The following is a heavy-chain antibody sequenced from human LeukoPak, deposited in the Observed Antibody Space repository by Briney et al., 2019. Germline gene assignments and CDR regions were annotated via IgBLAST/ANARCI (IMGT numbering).Heavy chain of an antibody. Sequence: ASVKVSCKSSVGTFSSYAISGVRQARGQALECMGWINPSNGGTTFAQEFQGRVIMTRDQYISTAYMELRRLRSDDTDVYYCARVSYFGSGSYCPYWGQGTLVSVSS. J-gene: IGHJ4*02. CDR2: INPSNGGT. V-gene: IGHV1-2*02. CDR1: VGTFSSYA. D-gene: IGHD3-10*01. CDR3: ARVSYFGSGSYCPY.